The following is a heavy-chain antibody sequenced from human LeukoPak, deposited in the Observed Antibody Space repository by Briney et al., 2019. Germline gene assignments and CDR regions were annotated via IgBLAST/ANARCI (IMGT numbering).Heavy chain of an antibody. D-gene: IGHD3-22*01. J-gene: IGHJ6*02. CDR1: GGSISNYY. V-gene: IGHV4-34*01. CDR3: ARESPSIITMIVIPHPYGMDV. Sequence: SETLSLTCTVSGGSISNYYWSWIRQPPGKGLEWIGEINHSGSTNYNPSLKSRVTISVDTSKNQFSLKLSSVTAADTAVYYCARESPSIITMIVIPHPYGMDVWGQGTTVTVSS. CDR2: INHSGST.